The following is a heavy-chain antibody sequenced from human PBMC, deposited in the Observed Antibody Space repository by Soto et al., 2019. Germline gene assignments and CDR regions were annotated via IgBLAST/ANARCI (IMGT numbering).Heavy chain of an antibody. CDR2: IFFSGRT. CDR1: GGSIRESGLY. CDR3: VRSLMDV. Sequence: QMQLQESGPGLVKTSETLSLTCTVSGGSIRESGLYWGWIRQSPGKGLEWIGSIFFSGRTHYNPSLKCRVSISIDASKNQFSLNVISVTAADTGVYYCVRSLMDVWGKGTTVTVSS. J-gene: IGHJ6*03. V-gene: IGHV4-39*01.